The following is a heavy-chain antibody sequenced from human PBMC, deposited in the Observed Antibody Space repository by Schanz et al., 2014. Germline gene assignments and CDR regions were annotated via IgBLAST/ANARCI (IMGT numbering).Heavy chain of an antibody. CDR3: ARGPSQGYSYGHNIGAYYYGMDV. CDR1: GYTFTDYG. Sequence: QVQVVQSGAEVKKPGASVKVSCKASGYTFTDYGVIWVRQAPGQGLEWMGWISTSNGNTNYIQKLQGRVTMTRNTSMSTAYIELHILTSEDTAVYYCARGPSQGYSYGHNIGAYYYGMDVWGQGTTVTVSS. J-gene: IGHJ6*02. D-gene: IGHD5-18*01. CDR2: ISTSNGNT. V-gene: IGHV1-18*01.